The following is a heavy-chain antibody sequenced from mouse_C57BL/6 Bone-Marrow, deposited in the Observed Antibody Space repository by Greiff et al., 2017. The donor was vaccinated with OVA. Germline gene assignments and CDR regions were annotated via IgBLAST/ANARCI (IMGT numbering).Heavy chain of an antibody. Sequence: VKVVESGPGLVAPSQSLSISCTVSGFSLTSYGVSWVRQPPGKGLEWLGVIWGDGSKNYHSALISRLSISKDNSKSQVFLNLNILQTDDTATYYCAKPDYDGFAYWGQGTLVTVSA. CDR1: GFSLTSYG. D-gene: IGHD2-4*01. V-gene: IGHV2-3*01. CDR2: IWGDGSK. CDR3: AKPDYDGFAY. J-gene: IGHJ3*01.